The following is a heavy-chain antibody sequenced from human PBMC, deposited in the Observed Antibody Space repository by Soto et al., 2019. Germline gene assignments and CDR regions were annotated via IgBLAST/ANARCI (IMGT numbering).Heavy chain of an antibody. J-gene: IGHJ3*02. V-gene: IGHV1-8*02. CDR3: AGGHSVLVAIGTFVI. D-gene: IGHD2-2*02. Sequence: QVQLVQSGAEVKKHGASVKVSCKASGYTFNSYDINWVRQATGQGLEWMGWMNPNSGNTGYAKKVQGRGTMTRNTSTSTVYMELSSLRSEDTAVYYCAGGHSVLVAIGTFVIGGQGPMVTVSS. CDR1: GYTFNSYD. CDR2: MNPNSGNT.